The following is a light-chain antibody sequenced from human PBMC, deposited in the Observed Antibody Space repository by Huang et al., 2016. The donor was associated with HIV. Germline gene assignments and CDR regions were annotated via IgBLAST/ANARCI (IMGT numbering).Light chain of an antibody. Sequence: EIVLTQSPGTLSLSPGDRATLSCRASQSVSSSYLAWYQQKPGQAPRLRFYGASSRATGIPDRFSGSGSGTDFTLTISRLEPEDFAVYYCQQYDSSPWTFGQGTKVEIK. CDR2: GAS. J-gene: IGKJ1*01. CDR1: QSVSSSY. V-gene: IGKV3-20*01. CDR3: QQYDSSPWT.